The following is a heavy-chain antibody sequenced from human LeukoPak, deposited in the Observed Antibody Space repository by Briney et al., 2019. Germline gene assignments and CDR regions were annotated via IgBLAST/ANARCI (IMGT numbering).Heavy chain of an antibody. J-gene: IGHJ4*02. D-gene: IGHD3-10*01. Sequence: GASVKVSCKASGYTFTSYGISWVRQAPGQGLEWMGWMNPNSGNTGYAQKFQGRVTMTRNTSISTAYMELSSLRSEDTAVYYCARVRTVRGVSTFDYWGQGTLVTVSS. CDR1: GYTFTSYG. CDR2: MNPNSGNT. CDR3: ARVRTVRGVSTFDY. V-gene: IGHV1-8*02.